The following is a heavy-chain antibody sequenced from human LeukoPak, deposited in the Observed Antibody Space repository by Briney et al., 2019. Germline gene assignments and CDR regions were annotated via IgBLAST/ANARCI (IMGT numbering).Heavy chain of an antibody. CDR3: ARGIAVAGTPDAFDI. CDR1: GYTFTSYY. Sequence: ASVKVSCKASGYTFTSYYMHWVRQAPGQGLEWMGIINPTGGSTSYAQKFQGRVTMTGDTSTSTVYMDLSSLRSEDTAVYYCARGIAVAGTPDAFDIWGQGTLVTVAS. D-gene: IGHD6-19*01. V-gene: IGHV1-46*01. J-gene: IGHJ3*02. CDR2: INPTGGST.